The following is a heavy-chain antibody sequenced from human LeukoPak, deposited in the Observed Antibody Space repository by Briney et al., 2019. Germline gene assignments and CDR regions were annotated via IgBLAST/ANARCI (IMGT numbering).Heavy chain of an antibody. D-gene: IGHD4/OR15-4a*01. CDR1: GFTFSSYS. CDR3: VRRVGLGAFYY. CDR2: ISSSGSNI. Sequence: GGSLRLSCAASGFTFSSYSMNWVRQAPGKGLEWLSYISSSGSNIYYADSVKGRFTISRDNAKNTLYLQMNSLRPEDTAVYYCVRRVGLGAFYYWGQGTLVTVSS. V-gene: IGHV3-48*04. J-gene: IGHJ4*02.